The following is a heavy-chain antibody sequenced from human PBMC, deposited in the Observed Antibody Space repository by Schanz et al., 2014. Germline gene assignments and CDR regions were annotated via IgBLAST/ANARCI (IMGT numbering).Heavy chain of an antibody. CDR2: IWYDENNK. D-gene: IGHD1-1*01. J-gene: IGHJ4*02. Sequence: QVQLVESGGGVVQFGRSLRLSCVASGFTFSSYVMHWVRQAPGKGLEWVAVIWYDENNKYYADSVKGRFTMSRDNSKNTLYLQMNSLRAEDTAVYYCARGTDWNLHYWGQGALVTVSS. V-gene: IGHV3-33*01. CDR3: ARGTDWNLHY. CDR1: GFTFSSYV.